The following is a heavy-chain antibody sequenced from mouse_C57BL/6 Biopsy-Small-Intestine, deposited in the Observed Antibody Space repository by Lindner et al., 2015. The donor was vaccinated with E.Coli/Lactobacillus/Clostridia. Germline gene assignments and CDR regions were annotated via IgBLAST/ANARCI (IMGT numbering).Heavy chain of an antibody. CDR2: INPYNGGT. V-gene: IGHV1-19*01. J-gene: IGHJ3*01. Sequence: VQLQESGPVLVKPGASVKMSCKASGYTFTDYYMNWVKQSHGKSLEWIGVINPYNGGTSYNQKFKGKATLTVDKSSSTAYMKLNSLTSEDSAVYYFARSRDYYGSSYGAWGQGTLVTVSA. CDR3: ARSRDYYGSSYGA. D-gene: IGHD1-1*01. CDR1: GYTFTDYY.